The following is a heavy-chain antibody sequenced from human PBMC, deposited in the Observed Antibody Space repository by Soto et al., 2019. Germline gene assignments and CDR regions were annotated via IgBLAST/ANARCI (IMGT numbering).Heavy chain of an antibody. CDR1: GYTFTSYG. Sequence: QVQLVQSGVEVKEPGASVKVSCKASGYTFTSYGIAWVRQAPGQGPEWMGWISTYNGNTNYAQKLQGRVTLTTDTSANTAYMELRSLRSDDMAVYYCARAYRSNWIYFDYWGQGTLVTVSS. CDR2: ISTYNGNT. J-gene: IGHJ4*02. CDR3: ARAYRSNWIYFDY. D-gene: IGHD6-13*01. V-gene: IGHV1-18*03.